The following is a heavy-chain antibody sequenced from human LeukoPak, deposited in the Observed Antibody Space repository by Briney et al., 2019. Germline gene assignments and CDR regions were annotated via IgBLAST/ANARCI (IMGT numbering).Heavy chain of an antibody. D-gene: IGHD6-13*01. CDR1: GFIFSNYA. Sequence: QPGGSLRLSCAASGFIFSNYAMNWVRQAPGKGLEGVSSISSSGDNTYHADSVKGQFTISRDNPKNTLYLQMTSLRAEDTAVYYCAKTAFPWDSSSWYFDSWGQGTLVTVSS. CDR2: ISSSGDNT. CDR3: AKTAFPWDSSSWYFDS. V-gene: IGHV3-23*01. J-gene: IGHJ4*02.